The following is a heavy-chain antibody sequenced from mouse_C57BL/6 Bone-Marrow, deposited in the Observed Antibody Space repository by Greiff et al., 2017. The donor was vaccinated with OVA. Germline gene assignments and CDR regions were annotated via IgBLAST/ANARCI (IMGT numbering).Heavy chain of an antibody. J-gene: IGHJ1*03. CDR2: IWRGGST. CDR1: GFSLTSYG. V-gene: IGHV2-5*01. CDR3: AKEALRYYYGDFDV. Sequence: QVHVKQSGPGLVQPSQSLSITCTVSGFSLTSYGVHWVRQSPGKGLEWLGVIWRGGSTDYNAAFMSRLSITKDNSKSQVFFKMNSLQADDTAIYYCAKEALRYYYGDFDVWGTGTTVTVSS. D-gene: IGHD1-1*01.